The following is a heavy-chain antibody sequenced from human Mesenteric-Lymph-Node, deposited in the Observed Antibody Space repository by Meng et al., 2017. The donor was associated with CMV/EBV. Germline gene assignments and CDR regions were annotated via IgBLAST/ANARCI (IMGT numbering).Heavy chain of an antibody. CDR3: AHSSGIAAAGPFYFDY. V-gene: IGHV2-5*02. CDR1: GFSLSTSGVG. CDR2: IYWDDDK. Sequence: QITLKESGPTLVKHTQTLTLTCTFSGFSLSTSGVGVGWTRQPPGKALEWLALIYWDDDKRYSPSLKSRLTITKDTSKNQVVLTMTNMDPVDTATYYCAHSSGIAAAGPFYFDYWGQGTLVTVSS. D-gene: IGHD6-13*01. J-gene: IGHJ4*02.